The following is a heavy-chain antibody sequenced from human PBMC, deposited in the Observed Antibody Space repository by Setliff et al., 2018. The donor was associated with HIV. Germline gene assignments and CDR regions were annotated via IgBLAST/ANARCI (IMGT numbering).Heavy chain of an antibody. CDR3: ARVRFSFNNVRCFDL. V-gene: IGHV4-34*01. J-gene: IGHJ2*01. CDR2: INQERTT. Sequence: PSETLSLTCAVYRGSFSHYYWTWIRQSPGKGLEWIAEINQERTTFYNPSLKSRLIMSLDTSRNEVSLRPNSVTAADTATYFCARVRFSFNNVRCFDLWGPGTRGTVSS. CDR1: RGSFSHYY. D-gene: IGHD1-20*01.